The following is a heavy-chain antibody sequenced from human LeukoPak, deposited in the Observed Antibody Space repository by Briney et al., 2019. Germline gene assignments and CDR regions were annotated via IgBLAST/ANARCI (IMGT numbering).Heavy chain of an antibody. Sequence: GGSLRLSCAASGFTFSSYSMNWVRQAPGKGLEWVSSISSRSSYIYYADSVKGRFTISRDNAKNSLYLQMNSLRAEDTAVYYCSTATYYFDYWGQGTLVTVSS. CDR3: STATYYFDY. CDR2: ISSRSSYI. CDR1: GFTFSSYS. V-gene: IGHV3-21*01. J-gene: IGHJ4*02.